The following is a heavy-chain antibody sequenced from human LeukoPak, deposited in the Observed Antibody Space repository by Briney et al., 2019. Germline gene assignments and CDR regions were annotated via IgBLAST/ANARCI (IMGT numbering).Heavy chain of an antibody. CDR3: AKGDYDSSGYLSCAFDI. CDR1: GFTFSRYG. CDR2: ISYDGSNK. D-gene: IGHD3-22*01. J-gene: IGHJ3*02. Sequence: GGSLRLSRAASGFTFSRYGMHWVRQAPGKGLEGVAVISYDGSNKYYADSVKGRFTISRDNSKNTLYLQMNSLRAEDTAVYYCAKGDYDSSGYLSCAFDIWGQGTMVTVSS. V-gene: IGHV3-30*18.